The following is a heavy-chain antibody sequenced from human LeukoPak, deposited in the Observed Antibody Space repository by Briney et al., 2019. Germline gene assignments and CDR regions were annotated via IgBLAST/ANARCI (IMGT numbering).Heavy chain of an antibody. Sequence: SETLSLTCAVYGGSFSGYYWSWLRQPPGKGLEWIGEINHSGSTNYNPSLKSRVTISVDTSKNQFSLKLSSVTAADTAVYYCARIAVAGPRFDYWGQGTLVTVSS. CDR2: INHSGST. V-gene: IGHV4-34*01. CDR3: ARIAVAGPRFDY. D-gene: IGHD6-19*01. J-gene: IGHJ4*02. CDR1: GGSFSGYY.